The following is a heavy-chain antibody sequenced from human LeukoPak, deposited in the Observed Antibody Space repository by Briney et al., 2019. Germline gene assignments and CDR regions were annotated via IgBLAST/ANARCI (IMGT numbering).Heavy chain of an antibody. Sequence: WGSLRLSCAASGFTFSSYGMHWVRQAPGKGLEWVAFIRYDGSNKYYADSVKGRFTISRDNSKNTLYLQMNSLRAEDTAVYYCAKDLLVSVVTLGHWGQGTLVTVSS. CDR2: IRYDGSNK. D-gene: IGHD4-23*01. CDR1: GFTFSSYG. CDR3: AKDLLVSVVTLGH. J-gene: IGHJ4*02. V-gene: IGHV3-30*02.